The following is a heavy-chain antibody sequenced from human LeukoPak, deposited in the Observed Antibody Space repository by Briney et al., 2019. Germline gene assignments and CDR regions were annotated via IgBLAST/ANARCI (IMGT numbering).Heavy chain of an antibody. D-gene: IGHD6-6*01. V-gene: IGHV3-7*01. Sequence: GGSLRLSCAASGFTFSSYAMSWVRQAPGKGLEWVANIKQDGSEKYYVDSVKGRFTISRDNAKDSLYLQMNSLRAEDTAVYYCARVARSSSPWGQGTLVTVSS. J-gene: IGHJ5*02. CDR1: GFTFSSYA. CDR3: ARVARSSSP. CDR2: IKQDGSEK.